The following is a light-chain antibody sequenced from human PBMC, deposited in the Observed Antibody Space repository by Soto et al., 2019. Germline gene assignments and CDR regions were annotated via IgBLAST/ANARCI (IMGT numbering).Light chain of an antibody. V-gene: IGLV2-8*01. CDR1: NSDVGGYNF. J-gene: IGLJ3*02. CDR2: EVS. Sequence: QSVLTQPPSASGSPGQSVTISCTGTNSDVGGYNFVSWYQQHPGKAPKLLIYEVSKWPSGVPDRFSGSKSGNTASLTVSGLQAGDEADYYCSSYAGSAWVFGGGTKLTVL. CDR3: SSYAGSAWV.